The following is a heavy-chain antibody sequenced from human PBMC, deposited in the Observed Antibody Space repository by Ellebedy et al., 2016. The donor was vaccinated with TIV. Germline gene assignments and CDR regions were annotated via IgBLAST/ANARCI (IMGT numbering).Heavy chain of an antibody. CDR3: LGELSYFDY. D-gene: IGHD3-16*02. J-gene: IGHJ4*02. V-gene: IGHV3-23*01. Sequence: GESLKISCAASGFTFSSYAMSSVRQAPGKGLEWVSAISGSGGSTYYADSVKGRFTISRDNSKNTLYLQMNSLRAEDTAVSYCLGELSYFDYWGQGTLVTVSS. CDR2: ISGSGGST. CDR1: GFTFSSYA.